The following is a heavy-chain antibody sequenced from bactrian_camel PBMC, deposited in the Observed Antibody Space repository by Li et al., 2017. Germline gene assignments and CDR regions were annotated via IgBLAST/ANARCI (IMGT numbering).Heavy chain of an antibody. CDR2: IGLGGVNT. D-gene: IGHD5*01. V-gene: IGHV3-3*01. Sequence: HVQLVESGGGSVQNGGSLTLSCAPTYTYSNLCMGWFRQAPGKEREGVAAIGLGGVNTYYADSVKGRFSISKVNAQNRVFLHMNTLSTEDTAMYYCAAEGYQLNGGTWCSLIESVYNYWGRGTQVTVS. CDR3: AAEGYQLNGGTWCSLIESVYNY. CDR1: YTYSNLC. J-gene: IGHJ4*01.